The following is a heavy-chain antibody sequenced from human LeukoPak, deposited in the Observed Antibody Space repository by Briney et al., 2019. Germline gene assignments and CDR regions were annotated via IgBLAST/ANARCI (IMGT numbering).Heavy chain of an antibody. Sequence: GGSLRLSCAASAFTFSTYAMSWVRQAPGKGLEWVSGISNSGGSTPYADSVKGRFTISRDNSKNTLYLQMNSLRAEDTAVYYCAKDLKDTGYCSSTSCYAAYFDYWGQGTLVTVSS. CDR1: AFTFSTYA. CDR3: AKDLKDTGYCSSTSCYAAYFDY. J-gene: IGHJ4*02. CDR2: ISNSGGST. V-gene: IGHV3-23*01. D-gene: IGHD2-2*01.